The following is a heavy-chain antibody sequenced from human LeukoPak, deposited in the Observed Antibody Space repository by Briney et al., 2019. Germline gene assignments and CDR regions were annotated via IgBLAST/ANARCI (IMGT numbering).Heavy chain of an antibody. CDR2: ISSSSSST. J-gene: IGHJ4*02. D-gene: IGHD3-9*01. CDR3: ARLYYDILTGYSPLDY. Sequence: KPGGSLRLSCAASGFSFSDYYMSWIRQAPGKGLEWISYISSSSSSTDYADSVKGRLIISRDNAKNSLYLHMNDLRAEDTAVYYCARLYYDILTGYSPLDYWGQGTLVTVSS. V-gene: IGHV3-11*03. CDR1: GFSFSDYY.